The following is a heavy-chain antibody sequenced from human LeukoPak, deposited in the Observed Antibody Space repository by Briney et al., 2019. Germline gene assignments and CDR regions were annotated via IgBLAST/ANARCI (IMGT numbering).Heavy chain of an antibody. Sequence: SETLSLTCAVYGGSFSTYYWSWIRQPPGKGLEWIGEINHSGSTNYNPSLKSRVTISVDTSKNQFSLKLSSVTAADTAVYYCARGGFCCGGDCYVDYWGQGTLVTVSS. CDR2: INHSGST. CDR3: ARGGFCCGGDCYVDY. V-gene: IGHV4-34*01. D-gene: IGHD2-21*02. CDR1: GGSFSTYY. J-gene: IGHJ4*02.